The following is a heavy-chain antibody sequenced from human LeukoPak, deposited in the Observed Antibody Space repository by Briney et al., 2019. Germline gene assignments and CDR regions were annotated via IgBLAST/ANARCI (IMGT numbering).Heavy chain of an antibody. D-gene: IGHD6-13*01. CDR2: INPSGGST. Sequence: ASVKVSCKASGSPFPSYYMHWVRQAPGQGLEGMGIINPSGGSTSYAQKFQGRVTMTRDMSTSTVYMELSSLRSEDTAVYYCASESSSWRYYFDYWGQGTLVTVSS. V-gene: IGHV1-46*01. J-gene: IGHJ4*02. CDR1: GSPFPSYY. CDR3: ASESSSWRYYFDY.